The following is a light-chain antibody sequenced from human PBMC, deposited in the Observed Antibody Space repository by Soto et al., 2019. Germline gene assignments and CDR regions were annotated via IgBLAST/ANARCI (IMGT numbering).Light chain of an antibody. J-gene: IGKJ1*01. CDR1: QSISSW. Sequence: DIQMTQSPSTLSASVGDRVTITCRASQSISSWLAWYQQKPGKAPKLLIYKASTLQSGVPTRFSGGGSGTEFTIASSSLQPDDSATYYCQQYNDNWTFGQGTKVE. V-gene: IGKV1-5*03. CDR2: KAS. CDR3: QQYNDNWT.